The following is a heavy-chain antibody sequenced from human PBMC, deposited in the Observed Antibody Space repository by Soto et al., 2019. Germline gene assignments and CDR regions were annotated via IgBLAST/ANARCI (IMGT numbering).Heavy chain of an antibody. D-gene: IGHD5-18*01. Sequence: WGSLRLSCAASGFTFSSYAMHWVRQAPGKGLEWVAVISYDGSNKYYADSVKGRFTISRDNSKNTLYLQMNSLRAEDTAVYYCAKKGGFGYSYGYFGYYFDYWGQGTLVTVSS. CDR1: GFTFSSYA. CDR3: AKKGGFGYSYGYFGYYFDY. V-gene: IGHV3-30-3*01. CDR2: ISYDGSNK. J-gene: IGHJ4*02.